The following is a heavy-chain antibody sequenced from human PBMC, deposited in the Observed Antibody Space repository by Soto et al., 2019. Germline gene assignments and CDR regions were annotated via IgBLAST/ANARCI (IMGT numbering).Heavy chain of an antibody. Sequence: SVTLSLTCTLSTGSIRGYYWSWIRQPPGKGLEWIGYISNSGNTNYNPSLKSRVTISLDSAENQFSVRLTSVTAADTAIYYCARARQYYDCELDPWGQGTLVTVSS. CDR2: ISNSGNT. J-gene: IGHJ5*02. CDR1: TGSIRGYY. V-gene: IGHV4-59*12. CDR3: ARARQYYDCELDP. D-gene: IGHD3-22*01.